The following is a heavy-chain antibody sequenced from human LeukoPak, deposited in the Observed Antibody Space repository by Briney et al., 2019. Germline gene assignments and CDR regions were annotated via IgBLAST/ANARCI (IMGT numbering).Heavy chain of an antibody. CDR1: GSTFSSYA. V-gene: IGHV3-23*01. D-gene: IGHD6-19*01. CDR2: ISGSGRTT. J-gene: IGHJ4*02. Sequence: GGSLRLSCAASGSTFSSYAMSWVRQAPGEGLEWVSTISGSGRTTYYADSVKGRFSISRDNSKNTLFLQMDSLRAEDTAVYYCANTGYSSAWSASGYWGQGTLVTVSS. CDR3: ANTGYSSAWSASGY.